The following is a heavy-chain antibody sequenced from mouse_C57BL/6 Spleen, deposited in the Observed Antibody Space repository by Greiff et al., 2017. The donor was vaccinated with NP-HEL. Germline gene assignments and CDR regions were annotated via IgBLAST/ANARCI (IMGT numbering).Heavy chain of an antibody. CDR3: ARGGYGPYYFDY. J-gene: IGHJ2*01. CDR1: GFTFSSYA. Sequence: DVKLQESGGGLVKPGGSLKLSCAASGFTFSSYAMSWVRQTPEKRLEWVATISDGGSYTYYPDNVKGRFTISRDNAKNNLYLQMSHLKSEDTAMYYCARGGYGPYYFDYWGQGTTLTVSS. CDR2: ISDGGSYT. D-gene: IGHD1-1*01. V-gene: IGHV5-4*03.